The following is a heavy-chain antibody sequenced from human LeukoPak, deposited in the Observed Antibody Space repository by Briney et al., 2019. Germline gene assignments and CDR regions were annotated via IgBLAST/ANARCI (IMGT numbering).Heavy chain of an antibody. CDR1: GYTFTGYY. V-gene: IGHV1-2*02. CDR3: AKAPITPRLDF. CDR2: INPNTGGT. Sequence: ASVKVSCKTSGYTFTGYYMHWVGPAPGQGLEWMGWINPNTGGTNYAQKFQGRVTITSDTFISTAYMELGSLKSDDTATYYCAKAPITPRLDFWGQGTLVTVSS. J-gene: IGHJ4*02.